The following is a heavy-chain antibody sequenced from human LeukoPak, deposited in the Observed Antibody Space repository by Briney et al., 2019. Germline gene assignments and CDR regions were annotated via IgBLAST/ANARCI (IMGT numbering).Heavy chain of an antibody. CDR3: ARVRELSFDH. CDR1: GFTFSNAW. CDR2: SYSGGSR. J-gene: IGHJ4*02. Sequence: GGSLRLSCAASGFTFSNAWMSWVRQAPGKGLEWVAVSYSGGSRHYAESVKGRFTISRDNSKNTLYLQMNSLRAEDTALYYCARVRELSFDHWGQGTLVTVSS. D-gene: IGHD1-26*01. V-gene: IGHV3-53*01.